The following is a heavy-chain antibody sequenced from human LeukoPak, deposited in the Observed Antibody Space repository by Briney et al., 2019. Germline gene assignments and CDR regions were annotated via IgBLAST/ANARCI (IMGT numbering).Heavy chain of an antibody. J-gene: IGHJ3*02. CDR3: ARLSPDGFDI. CDR1: RFSLIGYF. V-gene: IGHV4-59*08. CDR2: VYRSGST. Sequence: SGTLSLTCSVSRFSLIGYFLTWIRQSPGEGLEWIGYVYRSGSTNYIPSLRSRVTISVDTSKNQFSLRLSSVTAADTAVYYCARLSPDGFDIWGQGTMVTVFS.